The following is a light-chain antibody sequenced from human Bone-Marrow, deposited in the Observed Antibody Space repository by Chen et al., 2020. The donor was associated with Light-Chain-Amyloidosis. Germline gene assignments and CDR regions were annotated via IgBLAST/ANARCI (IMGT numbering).Light chain of an antibody. Sequence: SYVLTQPSSVSVAPGQTATIACGGNNIGSTSVHWYQQTPGQARLLVVYDHSDRPSGIPERLSGSNSGNTAVLTISRVEAGDEADYYCQVWDRSSDRPVFGGGTKLTVL. CDR2: DHS. J-gene: IGLJ3*02. CDR1: NIGSTS. V-gene: IGLV3-21*02. CDR3: QVWDRSSDRPV.